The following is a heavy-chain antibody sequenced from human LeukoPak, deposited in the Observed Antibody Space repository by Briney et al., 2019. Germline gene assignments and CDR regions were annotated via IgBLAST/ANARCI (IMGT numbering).Heavy chain of an antibody. CDR2: INPNSGGT. V-gene: IGHV1-2*02. D-gene: IGHD2-2*01. CDR1: GYTFTGYY. Sequence: ASVKVSCKASGYTFTGYYMHWVRQAPGQGLEWMGWINPNSGGTNDAQKVQGRVTMTRDRAISTAYMELSRLASDPTAVYYCARGGGGTVVLPAAPTEYFQHWGQGTLVTVSS. J-gene: IGHJ1*01. CDR3: ARGGGGTVVLPAAPTEYFQH.